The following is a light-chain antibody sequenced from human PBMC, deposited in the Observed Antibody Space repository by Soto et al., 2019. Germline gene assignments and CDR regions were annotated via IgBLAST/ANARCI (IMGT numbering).Light chain of an antibody. J-gene: IGKJ1*01. V-gene: IGKV3-11*01. Sequence: EIVWTQSPATLSLSPVERATLSCRALHSVSNSLACYQQQPGQAPRLLIYDASNRAAGIPARFSGTGSGTEFTLTNISLEDEDDAVYYCQQYDSSPWTFGQGTKVDIK. CDR2: DAS. CDR1: HSVSNS. CDR3: QQYDSSPWT.